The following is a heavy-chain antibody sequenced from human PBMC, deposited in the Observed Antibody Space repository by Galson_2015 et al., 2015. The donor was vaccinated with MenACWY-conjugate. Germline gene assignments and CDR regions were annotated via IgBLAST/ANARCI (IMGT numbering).Heavy chain of an antibody. D-gene: IGHD1-26*01. CDR1: GYNFITYW. J-gene: IGHJ6*02. CDR3: ARHPPGGRGMDV. V-gene: IGHV5-51*01. CDR2: ISPGDSNT. Sequence: QSGAEVTKPGESLQISCKGSGYNFITYWIAWVRQMPGTGLEWMGLISPGDSNTRYSPSFQGQVTISADKSISTAYLQWSSLKASDTAMYYCARHPPGGRGMDVWGQGTTVTVSS.